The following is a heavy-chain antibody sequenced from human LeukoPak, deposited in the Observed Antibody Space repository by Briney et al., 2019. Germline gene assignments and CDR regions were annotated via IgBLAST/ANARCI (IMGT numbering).Heavy chain of an antibody. V-gene: IGHV3-7*05. CDR1: GFSFSSYW. J-gene: IGHJ3*02. CDR2: TRQDESEK. Sequence: GGSLRLSCVGSGFSFSSYWMTWVGQAPGKGLEWVANTRQDESEKYYVGSVKGRFTISRDNARNSVYLQMDSLRVEDTGVYYCAGDLSRRAEFTETFDIWGQGTVVTVST. CDR3: AGDLSRRAEFTETFDI. D-gene: IGHD2/OR15-2a*01.